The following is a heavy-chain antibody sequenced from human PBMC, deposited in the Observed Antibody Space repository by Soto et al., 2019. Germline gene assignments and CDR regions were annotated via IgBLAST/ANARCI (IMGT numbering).Heavy chain of an antibody. CDR2: ISGSGGST. CDR1: GFTFSSYA. J-gene: IGHJ4*02. CDR3: AKDQLGHSSSSPIY. V-gene: IGHV3-23*01. Sequence: GSLRLSCAASGFTFSSYAMSWVRQAPGKGLEWVSAISGSGGSTYYADSVKGRFTISRDNSKNTLYLQMNSLRAEDTAVYYCAKDQLGHSSSSPIYWGQGTLVTVSS. D-gene: IGHD6-6*01.